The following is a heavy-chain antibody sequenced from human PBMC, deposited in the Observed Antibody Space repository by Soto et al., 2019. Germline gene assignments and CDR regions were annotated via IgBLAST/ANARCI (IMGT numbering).Heavy chain of an antibody. Sequence: SETLSLTCTVSGGSISSGGYYWSWIRQHPGKGLEWIGYIYYSGSTYYNPSLKSRVTISVDTSKNQFSLKLSSATAADTAVYYCARDYYDSSAESYYFDYWGQGTLVTVSS. J-gene: IGHJ4*02. CDR3: ARDYYDSSAESYYFDY. CDR1: GGSISSGGYY. V-gene: IGHV4-31*03. CDR2: IYYSGST. D-gene: IGHD3-22*01.